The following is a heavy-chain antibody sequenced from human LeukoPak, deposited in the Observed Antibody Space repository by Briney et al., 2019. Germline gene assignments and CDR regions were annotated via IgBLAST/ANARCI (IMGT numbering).Heavy chain of an antibody. D-gene: IGHD3-3*01. V-gene: IGHV3-7*01. CDR1: GFAFNTYW. Sequence: GGSLRLSCTASGFAFNTYWMNWVRQAPGKGLEWVANIKQDGSEKYYVDSVKGRFTISRDNAKNSLYLQMNSLRAEGTAVYYCAKPITISGATDGFDIWGQGAKVTVSS. CDR2: IKQDGSEK. CDR3: AKPITISGATDGFDI. J-gene: IGHJ3*02.